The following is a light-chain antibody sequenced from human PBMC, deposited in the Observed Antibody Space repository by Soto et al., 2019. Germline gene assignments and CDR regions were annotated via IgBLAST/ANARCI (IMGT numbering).Light chain of an antibody. J-gene: IGKJ1*01. CDR1: QSVSSN. CDR2: GAS. Sequence: EIVMTQSPATLSVSPGERATHSCRASQSVSSNLAWYQHKPGQAPRLLIYGASTRATGIPARFSGGGSGTEFTLTISSLQSEDFAVYYCQQYNNWPRGTFGQGTKVDI. V-gene: IGKV3-15*01. CDR3: QQYNNWPRGT.